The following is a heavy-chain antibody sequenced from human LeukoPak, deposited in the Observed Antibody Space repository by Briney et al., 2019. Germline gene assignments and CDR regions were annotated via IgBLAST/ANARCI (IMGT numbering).Heavy chain of an antibody. V-gene: IGHV3-30*04. CDR2: ISYDGSNE. CDR1: GFTFSSYV. D-gene: IGHD5-18*01. CDR3: ARVDSYGFSYYYYMDV. Sequence: GGSLRLSCAASGFTFSSYVMHWVRQAPGKGLEWVAIISYDGSNEYYADSVKGRFTISRDNSKNTLYLQMNSLRAADTAVYYCARVDSYGFSYYYYMDVWGKGTTVTVSS. J-gene: IGHJ6*03.